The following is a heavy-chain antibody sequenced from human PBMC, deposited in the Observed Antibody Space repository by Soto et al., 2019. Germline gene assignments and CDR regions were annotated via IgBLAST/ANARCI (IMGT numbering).Heavy chain of an antibody. CDR1: GGSISSYY. V-gene: IGHV4-4*07. CDR3: ARMDIVATMTDY. Sequence: SETLSLTCTVSGGSISSYYWSWIRQPAGKGLEWIGRIYTSGSTNYNPSLKSRVTISVDTSKNQFSLKLSSVTAADTAVYYCARMDIVATMTDYWGQGTLVTVSS. J-gene: IGHJ4*02. CDR2: IYTSGST. D-gene: IGHD5-12*01.